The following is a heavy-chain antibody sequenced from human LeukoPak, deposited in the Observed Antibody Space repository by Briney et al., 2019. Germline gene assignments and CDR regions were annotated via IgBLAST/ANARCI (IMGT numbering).Heavy chain of an antibody. J-gene: IGHJ6*03. CDR3: ARGISDYSNYYYYHMDV. Sequence: SETLSLTCAVYGGPFSGYYWSWIRQPPGKGLEWIGEINHSGSTDYNPSLKSRVTISVDTSKNQFSLKLSSVTAADTAVYYCARGISDYSNYYYYHMDVWGKGTTVTVSS. V-gene: IGHV4-34*01. CDR1: GGPFSGYY. CDR2: INHSGST. D-gene: IGHD4-11*01.